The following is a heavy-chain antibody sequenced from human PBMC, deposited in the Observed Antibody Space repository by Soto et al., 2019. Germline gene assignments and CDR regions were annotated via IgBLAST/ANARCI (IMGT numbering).Heavy chain of an antibody. CDR1: GVTLSGYY. CDR3: ARGKGTHKY. J-gene: IGHJ4*02. Sequence: TLSLTCTVSGVTLSGYYWSWIRQTPGKTLEWIGCIYFNGTANYNPSLKSRVTISLDMSNNQFSLKLRSLTATDTAIYYCARGKGTHKYWGRGTLVTVSS. V-gene: IGHV4-59*01. D-gene: IGHD3-10*01. CDR2: IYFNGTA.